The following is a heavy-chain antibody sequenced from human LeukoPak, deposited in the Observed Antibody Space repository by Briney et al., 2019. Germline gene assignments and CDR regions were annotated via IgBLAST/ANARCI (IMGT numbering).Heavy chain of an antibody. CDR1: GFTFDDYA. CDR3: AKENSSGYLGILPYYFDY. V-gene: IGHV3-9*01. J-gene: IGHJ4*02. D-gene: IGHD3-22*01. CDR2: ISWNSGSI. Sequence: PGGSLRLSCAASGFTFDDYAMHWVRQAPGKGLEWVSGISWNSGSIGYADSVKGRFTISRDNAKNSLYLQMNSLRAEDTALYYCAKENSSGYLGILPYYFDYWGQGTLVTVSS.